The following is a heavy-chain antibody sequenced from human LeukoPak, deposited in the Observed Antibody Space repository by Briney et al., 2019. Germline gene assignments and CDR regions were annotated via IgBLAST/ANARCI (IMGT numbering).Heavy chain of an antibody. D-gene: IGHD4-23*01. CDR2: IRNKANSYTT. CDR1: GFTFSDHY. V-gene: IGHV3-72*01. Sequence: PGGSLRLSCAASGFTFSDHYMDWVRQAPGKGLEWVGRIRNKANSYTTDYAASVKGRFTISRDDSKNPLYLQMNSLKTEDTAAYYCARRVFGGNCYYDYWGQGALVTVSS. CDR3: ARRVFGGNCYYDY. J-gene: IGHJ4*02.